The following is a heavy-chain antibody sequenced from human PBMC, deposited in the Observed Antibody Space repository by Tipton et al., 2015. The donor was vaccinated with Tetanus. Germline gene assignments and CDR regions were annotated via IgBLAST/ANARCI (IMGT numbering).Heavy chain of an antibody. Sequence: SLRLSCAASGFTFDDYGMHWVRQVPGKGLEWVSGITWNSGSIGYADSAKGRFTISRDNAKNSLYLQMNSLRAEDTALYYCAKGLGFYGMDVWGQGTTVTVSS. CDR3: AKGLGFYGMDV. CDR1: GFTFDDYG. CDR2: ITWNSGSI. J-gene: IGHJ6*02. D-gene: IGHD3-3*01. V-gene: IGHV3-9*01.